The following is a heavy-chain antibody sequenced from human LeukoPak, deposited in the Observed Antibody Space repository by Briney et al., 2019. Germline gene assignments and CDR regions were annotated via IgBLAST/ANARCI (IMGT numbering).Heavy chain of an antibody. Sequence: GGSLRLSCAASGFTVSSNYMSWVRQAPGKGLGWVSAITGSGGSTYYADSVKGRFTISRDNSKNTLYLQMNSLRAEDTAVYYCARVEMATITGIDYWGQGTLVTVSS. CDR3: ARVEMATITGIDY. D-gene: IGHD5-24*01. CDR2: ITGSGGST. CDR1: GFTVSSNY. J-gene: IGHJ4*02. V-gene: IGHV3-23*01.